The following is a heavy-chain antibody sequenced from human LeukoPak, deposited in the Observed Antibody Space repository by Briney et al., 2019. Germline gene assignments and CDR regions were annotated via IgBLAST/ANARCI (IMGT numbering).Heavy chain of an antibody. CDR1: GGSFSGYY. Sequence: SETLSLTCAVYGGSFSGYYWSWIRQPPGKGLEWIGEINHSGSTNYNPSLKSRVTISVDTSKNQFSLKLSSVTAADTAVYYCARIPNSLWSSGSYFDYWGQGTLVTVSS. CDR2: INHSGST. D-gene: IGHD3-10*01. CDR3: ARIPNSLWSSGSYFDY. J-gene: IGHJ4*02. V-gene: IGHV4-34*01.